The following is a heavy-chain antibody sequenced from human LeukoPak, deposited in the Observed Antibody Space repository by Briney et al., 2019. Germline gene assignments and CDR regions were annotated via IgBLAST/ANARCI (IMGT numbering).Heavy chain of an antibody. D-gene: IGHD3-10*01. J-gene: IGHJ4*02. Sequence: PSETLSLTCAVYGGSFSGYYWSWIRQPPGKGLEWIGEINHSGSTNYNPSLKSRVTISVDTSKNQFSLKLSSVTAADTAVYYCARARRYYGSGSYYGYWGQGTLVTVSS. CDR2: INHSGST. V-gene: IGHV4-34*01. CDR1: GGSFSGYY. CDR3: ARARRYYGSGSYYGY.